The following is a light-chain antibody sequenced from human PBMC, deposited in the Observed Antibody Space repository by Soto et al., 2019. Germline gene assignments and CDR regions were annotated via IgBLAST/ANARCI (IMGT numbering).Light chain of an antibody. J-gene: IGLJ2*01. CDR2: YDD. CDR3: AAWDDSLDGGV. V-gene: IGLV1-36*01. CDR1: SSNIGNNA. Sequence: QSVLTQPPSVSEAPRQRVTISCSGSSSNIGNNAVNWYQQLPGKAPKLLIYYDDLLPSGVSDRFSGSKSGTSASLAISGLQSADEADYYCAAWDDSLDGGVFGGGTKLTVL.